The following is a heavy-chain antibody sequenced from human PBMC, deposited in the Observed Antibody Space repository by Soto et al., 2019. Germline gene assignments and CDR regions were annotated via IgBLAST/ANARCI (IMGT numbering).Heavy chain of an antibody. J-gene: IGHJ4*02. CDR3: AKEGAYYYDSSGYFDY. CDR2: ISYDGSNK. CDR1: GFIFSSYG. Sequence: QVQLVESGGGVVQPGRSLRLSCAASGFIFSSYGMHWVRQAPGKGLEWVAVISYDGSNKYYADSVKGRFTISRDNSKNTLYLQMNSLRAEDTAVYYCAKEGAYYYDSSGYFDYWGQGTLVTVSS. D-gene: IGHD3-22*01. V-gene: IGHV3-30*18.